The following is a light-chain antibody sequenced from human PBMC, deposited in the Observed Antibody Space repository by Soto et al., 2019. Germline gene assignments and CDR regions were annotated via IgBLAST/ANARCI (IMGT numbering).Light chain of an antibody. CDR1: SSDVGGYNF. J-gene: IGLJ1*01. Sequence: QSVLTQSASLSGSPGQSITISCTGTSSDVGGYNFVTWYQQYPGKAPKLVIHDVTRRPSGVSNRFSGSKSGTTASLTISGLQAEDEADYYCCSYTSSTSYVFGTGTKVTVL. CDR2: DVT. V-gene: IGLV2-14*01. CDR3: CSYTSSTSYV.